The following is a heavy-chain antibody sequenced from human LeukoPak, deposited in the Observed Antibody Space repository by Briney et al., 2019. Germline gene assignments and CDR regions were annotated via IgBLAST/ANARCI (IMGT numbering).Heavy chain of an antibody. Sequence: ASVKVSCKASGYTFIAYYMHWVRQAPGQGLEWMGWINPNSGGTNYAQKFQGRDTMTRDTSISTAYMDLSRLRSDDTAVYYCARKVPNDSSGYYYRGQFDPWGQGTLSPSPQ. CDR1: GYTFIAYY. CDR3: ARKVPNDSSGYYYRGQFDP. D-gene: IGHD3-22*01. J-gene: IGHJ5*02. CDR2: INPNSGGT. V-gene: IGHV1-2*02.